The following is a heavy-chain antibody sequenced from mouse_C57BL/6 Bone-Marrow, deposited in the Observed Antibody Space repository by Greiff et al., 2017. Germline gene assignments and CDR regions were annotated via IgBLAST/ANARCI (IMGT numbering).Heavy chain of an antibody. Sequence: EVKLLESGPVLVKPGASVKMSCKASGYTFTDYYMNWVKQSHGKSLEWIGVINPYNGGTSYNQKFKGKATLTVDKSSSTAYMELNSLTSEDSAVYYCARDYGNPWFAYWGQGTLVTVSA. CDR3: ARDYGNPWFAY. D-gene: IGHD2-1*01. CDR2: INPYNGGT. V-gene: IGHV1-19*01. CDR1: GYTFTDYY. J-gene: IGHJ3*01.